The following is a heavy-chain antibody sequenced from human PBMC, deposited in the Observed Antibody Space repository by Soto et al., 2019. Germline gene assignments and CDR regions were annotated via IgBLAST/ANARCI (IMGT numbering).Heavy chain of an antibody. V-gene: IGHV3-11*06. Sequence: VGSLRLSCVGSGFTFSDYYMSWVRQAPGKGLEWLSYSSNSGTYTKYAGSVKGRFSISRDNAKNSLHLQINSLRGEDTAVYYCARSGENYNVLDYWGQGTPVTVSS. CDR2: SSNSGTYT. CDR3: ARSGENYNVLDY. D-gene: IGHD3-10*02. J-gene: IGHJ4*02. CDR1: GFTFSDYY.